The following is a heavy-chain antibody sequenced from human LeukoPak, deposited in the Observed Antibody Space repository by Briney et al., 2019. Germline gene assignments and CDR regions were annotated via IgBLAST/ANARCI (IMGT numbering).Heavy chain of an antibody. Sequence: GASVKVSCKASGGTFSSYAISWVRQAPGQGLEWMGGIIPIFGTANYAQKFQGRVTITADKSTSTAYMELSSLRSEDTAVYYCARDQEEKRFSSSGPNYYYYYMDVWGKGTTVTVSS. CDR1: GGTFSSYA. CDR2: IIPIFGTA. D-gene: IGHD3-3*01. J-gene: IGHJ6*03. V-gene: IGHV1-69*06. CDR3: ARDQEEKRFSSSGPNYYYYYMDV.